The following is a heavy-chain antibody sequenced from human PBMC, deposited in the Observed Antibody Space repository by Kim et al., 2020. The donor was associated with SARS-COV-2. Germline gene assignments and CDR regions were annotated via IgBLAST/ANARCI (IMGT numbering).Heavy chain of an antibody. CDR2: IYYSGST. J-gene: IGHJ5*02. D-gene: IGHD1-1*01. Sequence: SETLSLTCTVSGGSISSGGYYWSWIRQHPGKGLEWIGYIYYSGSTYYNPSLKSRVTISVDTSKNQFSLKLSSVTAADTAVYYCARSELERRAWFDPWGQGTLVTVSP. CDR1: GGSISSGGYY. CDR3: ARSELERRAWFDP. V-gene: IGHV4-31*03.